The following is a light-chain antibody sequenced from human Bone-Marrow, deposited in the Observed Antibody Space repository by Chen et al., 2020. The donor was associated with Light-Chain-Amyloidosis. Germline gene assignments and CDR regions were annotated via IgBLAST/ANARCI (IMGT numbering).Light chain of an antibody. V-gene: IGLV3-25*03. J-gene: IGLJ2*01. CDR1: DLPTKY. Sequence: SYELTQPPSVSVSPGQTARITCSGDDLPTKYAYWYHQKPDQAPVLVIHRDTERPSGISERFSGTSSGTTATLTISGVQAEDEADYHCQSADSSGTYEVIFGGGTKLTVL. CDR2: RDT. CDR3: QSADSSGTYEVI.